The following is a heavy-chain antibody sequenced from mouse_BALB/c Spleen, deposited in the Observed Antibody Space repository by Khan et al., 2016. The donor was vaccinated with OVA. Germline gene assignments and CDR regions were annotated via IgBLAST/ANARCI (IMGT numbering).Heavy chain of an antibody. CDR3: ARPPYFSYVLDN. CDR1: GHTFTKYG. CDR2: INTYTGEP. V-gene: IGHV9-3-1*01. J-gene: IGHJ4*01. Sequence: QIQLVQSGPELKKPGETVKISCKASGHTFTKYGMNWVKQAPGKGLKWMGWINTYTGEPTYADDFNGRFAFSLETSASTAYLQINNLKNEDTATYFWARPPYFSYVLDNWGRGTSVTVSS. D-gene: IGHD2-10*01.